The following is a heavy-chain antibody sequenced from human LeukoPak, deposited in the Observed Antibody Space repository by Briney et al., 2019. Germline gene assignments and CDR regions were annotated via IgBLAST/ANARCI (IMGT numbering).Heavy chain of an antibody. J-gene: IGHJ4*02. D-gene: IGHD1-26*01. V-gene: IGHV3-21*01. CDR2: ISSSSSYI. CDR3: ATGGVGATSPLFIDY. Sequence: GGSLRLSCAASGFTFSSYSMNSVRQAPGKGLEWVSFISSSSSYIYYADSLKGRFTISRDNAKNSLFLQMNSLRAEDTAVYYCATGGVGATSPLFIDYWGQGTLVTVSS. CDR1: GFTFSSYS.